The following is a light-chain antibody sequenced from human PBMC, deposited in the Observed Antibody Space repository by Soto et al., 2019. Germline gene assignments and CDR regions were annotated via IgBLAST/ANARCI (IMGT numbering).Light chain of an antibody. Sequence: DIVLTQTPLSLSVTPGQPASISCNSSQGLLDSDGRTHLYWYVQKTDQPPQALIYEVSKRSSGVPDRFSGSGSGTHFTLTMSRVQAEDAGIYYCMQSLQLNTFGGGTKVEIK. V-gene: IGKV2D-29*01. CDR1: QGLLDSDGRTH. CDR3: MQSLQLNT. CDR2: EVS. J-gene: IGKJ4*01.